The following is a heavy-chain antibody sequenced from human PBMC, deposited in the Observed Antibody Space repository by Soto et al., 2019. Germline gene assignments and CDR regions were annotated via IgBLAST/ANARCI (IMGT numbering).Heavy chain of an antibody. D-gene: IGHD3-22*01. J-gene: IGHJ4*02. CDR2: INAGNRNT. Sequence: LGWMAWINAGNRNTKYSQKFQGRVTITRDTSASTAYLEWSSLKASDSAMYYCARLTLAQDSSGYHIFDYWGLGTLVTV. V-gene: IGHV1-3*01. CDR3: ARLTLAQDSSGYHIFDY.